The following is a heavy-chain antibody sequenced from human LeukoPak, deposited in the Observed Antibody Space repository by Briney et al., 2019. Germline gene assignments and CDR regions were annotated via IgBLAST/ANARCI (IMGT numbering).Heavy chain of an antibody. J-gene: IGHJ5*02. CDR2: ISYDGSNK. CDR1: GFTFSSYA. D-gene: IGHD2-2*02. Sequence: GRSLRLSCAASGFTFSSYAMHWVRQAPCKGLEWVAVISYDGSNKYYADSVKGRFTISRDNSKNTLYLQMNSLRAEDTAVYYCARDRDCSSTSCYTRLGWFDPWGQGTLVTVSS. V-gene: IGHV3-30-3*01. CDR3: ARDRDCSSTSCYTRLGWFDP.